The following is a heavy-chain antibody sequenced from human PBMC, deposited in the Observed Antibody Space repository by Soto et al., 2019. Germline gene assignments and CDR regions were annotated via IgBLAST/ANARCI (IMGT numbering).Heavy chain of an antibody. Sequence: ASVKVSCKASGYTFTSYAMHWVRQAPGQRLEWMGWINAGNGNTKYSQKFQGRVTITRDTSASTAYMELSSLRSEDTAAYYCARVSYDFWSGLEHYGMDVWGQGTTVTVSS. CDR1: GYTFTSYA. J-gene: IGHJ6*02. V-gene: IGHV1-3*01. D-gene: IGHD3-3*01. CDR2: INAGNGNT. CDR3: ARVSYDFWSGLEHYGMDV.